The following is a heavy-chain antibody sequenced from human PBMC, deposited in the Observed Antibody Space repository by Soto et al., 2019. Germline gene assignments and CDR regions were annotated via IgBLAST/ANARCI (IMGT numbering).Heavy chain of an antibody. CDR1: GFTFDDYA. Sequence: EVQLVESGGGLVQPGRSLRLSCAASGFTFDDYAMHWVRQAPGKGLEWVSGISWNSGSIDYADSVKGRFTISRDNAKNSLYLQMNSLRVEDAALYYCKKDSSSSKFYYDMDVWGKGTTVTVSS. CDR3: KKDSSSSKFYYDMDV. J-gene: IGHJ6*03. CDR2: ISWNSGSI. V-gene: IGHV3-9*01. D-gene: IGHD6-6*01.